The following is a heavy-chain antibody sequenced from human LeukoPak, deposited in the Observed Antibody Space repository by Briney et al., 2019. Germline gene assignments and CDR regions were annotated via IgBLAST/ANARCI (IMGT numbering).Heavy chain of an antibody. D-gene: IGHD3-10*01. CDR2: IYYSGST. V-gene: IGHV4-30-4*01. Sequence: SQTLSLTCTVSGGSISSGDYYWSWIRQPPGKGLEWIGYIYYSGSTYYNPSLKSRVTISIQTSKNQFSLKLSSVTAADTAVYYCARGQRGYYGSGSYVDYWGQGTLVTVSS. CDR1: GGSISSGDYY. CDR3: ARGQRGYYGSGSYVDY. J-gene: IGHJ4*02.